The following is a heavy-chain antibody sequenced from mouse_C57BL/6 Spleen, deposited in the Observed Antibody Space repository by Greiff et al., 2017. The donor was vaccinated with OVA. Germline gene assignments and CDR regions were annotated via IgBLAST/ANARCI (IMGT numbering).Heavy chain of an antibody. V-gene: IGHV1-81*01. CDR2: IYPRSGNT. CDR3: TRPLYC. J-gene: IGHJ2*01. Sequence: QVQLQQSGAELARPGASVKLSCKASGYTFTSYGISWVKQRTGQGLEWIGEIYPRSGNTYYNEKFKGKATLTADKSSSTAYMELSSLTNEDSAVYYCTRPLYCWGQGTTLTVSS. CDR1: GYTFTSYG.